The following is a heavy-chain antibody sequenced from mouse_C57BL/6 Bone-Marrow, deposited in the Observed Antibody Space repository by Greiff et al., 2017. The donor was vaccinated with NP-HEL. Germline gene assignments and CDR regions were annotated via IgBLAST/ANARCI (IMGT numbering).Heavy chain of an antibody. V-gene: IGHV1-59*01. Sequence: VKLQQPGAELVRPGTSVKLSCKASGYTFTSYWMHWVKQRPGQGLEWIGVIDPSDSYTNYNQKFKGKATLTVDTSSSTAYMQLSSLTSEDSAVYYCAREVYSNYDAMDYWGQGTSVTVSS. CDR2: IDPSDSYT. CDR3: AREVYSNYDAMDY. CDR1: GYTFTSYW. D-gene: IGHD2-5*01. J-gene: IGHJ4*01.